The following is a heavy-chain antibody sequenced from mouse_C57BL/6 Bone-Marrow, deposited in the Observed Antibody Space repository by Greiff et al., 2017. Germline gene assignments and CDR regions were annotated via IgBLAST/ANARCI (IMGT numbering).Heavy chain of an antibody. D-gene: IGHD2-3*01. Sequence: VKLMESGAELARPGASVKLSCKASGYTFTSYGISWVKQRTGQGLEWIGEIYPRSGNTNYNEKFKGKATLTADKSSSTAYMELRSLTSEDSAVXFCAREYDGYYVYFDVWGTGTTVTVSS. J-gene: IGHJ1*03. CDR2: IYPRSGNT. CDR3: AREYDGYYVYFDV. V-gene: IGHV1-81*01. CDR1: GYTFTSYG.